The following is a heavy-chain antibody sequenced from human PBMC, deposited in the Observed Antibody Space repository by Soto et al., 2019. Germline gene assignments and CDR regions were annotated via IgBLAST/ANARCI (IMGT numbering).Heavy chain of an antibody. CDR1: GGTFSSYT. CDR3: GRDYDGSIYYFDY. J-gene: IGHJ4*02. V-gene: IGHV1-69*04. CDR2: IIPILGIA. D-gene: IGHD2-21*01. Sequence: SVKVSCKASGGTFSSYTISWVRQAPGQGLEWMGRIIPILGIANYAQKFQGRVTITADKSTSTAYMELSSLRSEDTAVYYCGRDYDGSIYYFDYWGQGTLVTVSS.